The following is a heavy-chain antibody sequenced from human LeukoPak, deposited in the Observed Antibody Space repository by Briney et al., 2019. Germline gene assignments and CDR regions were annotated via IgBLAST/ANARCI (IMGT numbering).Heavy chain of an antibody. J-gene: IGHJ4*02. Sequence: PGGSLRLSSAVSGFTFNTYSMNWVRQAPGKGLEWVSYISSSSDTIYYADSVKGRFTICRDNSKNTLYLQMNSLRAEDTAVYYCARWVGDYFDYWGQGTLVTVSS. CDR2: ISSSSDTI. V-gene: IGHV3-48*01. CDR3: ARWVGDYFDY. CDR1: GFTFNTYS.